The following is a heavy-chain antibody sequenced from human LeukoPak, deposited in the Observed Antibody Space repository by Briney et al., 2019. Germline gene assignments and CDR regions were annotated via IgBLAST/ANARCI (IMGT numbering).Heavy chain of an antibody. D-gene: IGHD3-10*01. CDR3: AREPHSMKYYYGSGSLAGILDV. J-gene: IGHJ6*04. CDR2: IYYSGST. CDR1: GGSISSYH. Sequence: SETLSLTCTVSGGSISSYHWSWIRQPPGKGLEWIGYIYYSGSTNYNPSLKSRVTISVDTSKNQFSLKLNSVTAADTAVYYCAREPHSMKYYYGSGSLAGILDVWGKGTTVTVSS. V-gene: IGHV4-59*01.